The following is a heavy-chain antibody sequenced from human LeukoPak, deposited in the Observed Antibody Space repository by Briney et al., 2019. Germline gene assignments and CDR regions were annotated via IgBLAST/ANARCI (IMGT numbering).Heavy chain of an antibody. V-gene: IGHV1-8*01. Sequence: ASVKVSCKASGYTFTSYDINRVRQATGQGLEWMGWMNPNSGNTGYAQKFQGRVTMTRNTSISTAYMELSSLRSEDTAVYYCARDTGYCSSTSCYRDDYWGQGTLVTVSS. D-gene: IGHD2-2*02. J-gene: IGHJ4*02. CDR3: ARDTGYCSSTSCYRDDY. CDR1: GYTFTSYD. CDR2: MNPNSGNT.